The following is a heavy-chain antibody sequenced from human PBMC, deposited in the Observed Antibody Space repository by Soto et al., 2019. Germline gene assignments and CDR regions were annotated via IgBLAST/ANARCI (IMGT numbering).Heavy chain of an antibody. CDR2: ISYDGSNK. D-gene: IGHD5-12*01. CDR1: GFTFSSYA. J-gene: IGHJ4*02. V-gene: IGHV3-30-3*02. CDR3: AQDGYNPFY. Sequence: QPGGSLRLSCAASGFTFSSYAMHWVRQAPGKGLEWVAVISYDGSNKYYADSVKGRFTISRDNSKNTLYLQMNSLRAEDTAVYYCAQDGYNPFYWGQGTLVTVSS.